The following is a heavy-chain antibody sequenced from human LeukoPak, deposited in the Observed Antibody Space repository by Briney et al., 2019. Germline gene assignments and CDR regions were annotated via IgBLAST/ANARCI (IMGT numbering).Heavy chain of an antibody. J-gene: IGHJ6*03. Sequence: PGGSLRLSCAASGFTFSTYGMHWVRQAPGKGLEWVAVISYDGSNKYYADSVKGRFTISRDNSKNTLYLQMNSLRAEDTALYYCARDGGYSYGIYYYYYMDVWGKGTTVTVSS. V-gene: IGHV3-30*19. D-gene: IGHD5-18*01. CDR3: ARDGGYSYGIYYYYYMDV. CDR2: ISYDGSNK. CDR1: GFTFSTYG.